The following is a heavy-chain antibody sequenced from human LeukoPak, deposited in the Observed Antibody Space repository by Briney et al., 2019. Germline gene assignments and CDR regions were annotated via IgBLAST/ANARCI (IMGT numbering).Heavy chain of an antibody. V-gene: IGHV1-69*13. Sequence: ASVKVSCKASGGTFSSYAISRVRQAPGQGLEWMGGIIPIFGTANYAQKFQGRVTITADESTSTAYMELSSLRSEDTAVYYCAGTWIQLWFKGPGEYYFDYWGQGTLVTVSS. J-gene: IGHJ4*02. CDR2: IIPIFGTA. CDR3: AGTWIQLWFKGPGEYYFDY. CDR1: GGTFSSYA. D-gene: IGHD5-18*01.